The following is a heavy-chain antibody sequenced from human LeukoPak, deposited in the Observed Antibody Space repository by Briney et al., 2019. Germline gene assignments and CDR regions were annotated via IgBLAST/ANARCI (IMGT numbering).Heavy chain of an antibody. CDR3: ARDEGSGSYYTRIYFDY. D-gene: IGHD3-10*01. V-gene: IGHV3-7*01. CDR2: IKQDGSEK. J-gene: IGHJ4*02. CDR1: GFTFSSYW. Sequence: PGGSLRLSCAASGFTFSSYWMSWVRQAPGEGLEWVANIKQDGSEKYYVDSVKGRFTISRDNAKNSLYLQMNSLRAEDTAVYYCARDEGSGSYYTRIYFDYWGQGTLVTVSS.